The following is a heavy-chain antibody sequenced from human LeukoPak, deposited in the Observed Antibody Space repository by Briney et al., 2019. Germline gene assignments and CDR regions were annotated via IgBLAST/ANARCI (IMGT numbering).Heavy chain of an antibody. D-gene: IGHD3-10*01. V-gene: IGHV3-53*05. Sequence: GGSLRLSCAASGFTVSSNYMSWVRQAPGKGLEWVSVIYSGGSTYYADSVKGRFTISRDNARNSLYLQMNRLRDEDMALYYCTKDMGGSRSYYLSAAFDIWGQGTMVTVSS. CDR2: IYSGGST. CDR3: TKDMGGSRSYYLSAAFDI. CDR1: GFTVSSNY. J-gene: IGHJ3*02.